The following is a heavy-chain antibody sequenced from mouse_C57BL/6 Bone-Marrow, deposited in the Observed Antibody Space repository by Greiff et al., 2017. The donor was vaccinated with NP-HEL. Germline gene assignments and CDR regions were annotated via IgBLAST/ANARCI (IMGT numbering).Heavy chain of an antibody. CDR2: IDPEDGDT. V-gene: IGHV14-1*01. CDR3: TIYYYGSSYLLFDY. D-gene: IGHD1-1*01. CDR1: GFNIKDYY. Sequence: VQLQQSGAELVRPGASVKLSCTASGFNIKDYYMHWVKQRPEQGLEWIGRIDPEDGDTEYAPKFQGKATMTADTSSNTAYLQLSSLTSEDTAVYYGTIYYYGSSYLLFDYWGQGTTLTVSS. J-gene: IGHJ2*01.